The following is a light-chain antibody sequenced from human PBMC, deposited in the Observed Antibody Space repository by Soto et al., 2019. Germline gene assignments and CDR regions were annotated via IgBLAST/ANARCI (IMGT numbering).Light chain of an antibody. CDR3: QQYNSWPLT. CDR2: VAS. CDR1: QSISSN. V-gene: IGKV3-15*01. Sequence: EIVMTQSPATLSVSPGERGTLSCRASQSISSNLAWYQQKPGQAPRLLIYVASTRATGIPARFSGSGSGTEFTLTISSLQSEDFAIYSCQQYNSWPLTFGEGTKVEI. J-gene: IGKJ4*01.